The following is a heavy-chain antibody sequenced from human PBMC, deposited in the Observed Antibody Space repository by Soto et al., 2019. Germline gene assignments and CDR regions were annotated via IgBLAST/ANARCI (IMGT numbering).Heavy chain of an antibody. CDR3: ARSSGWRQVVGYKYGLDV. CDR1: GFTFSSYS. V-gene: IGHV3-21*01. Sequence: GGSLRLSCAASGFTFSSYSMNWVRQAPGKGLEWVSSISSSSSYIYYADSVKGRFTISRDNAKNSLYLQMNSLRAEDTAVYYCARSSGWRQVVGYKYGLDVWGQGTAVTVYS. J-gene: IGHJ6*02. D-gene: IGHD5-18*01. CDR2: ISSSSSYI.